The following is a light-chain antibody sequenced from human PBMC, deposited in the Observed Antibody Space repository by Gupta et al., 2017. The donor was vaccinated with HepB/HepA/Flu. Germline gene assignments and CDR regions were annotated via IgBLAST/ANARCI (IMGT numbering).Light chain of an antibody. Sequence: DIQMTQSPSSLSASVGDRVTIPCKASQDMSNYLNWYQQKPGKAPKLLIYDASNLETGVPSRFSGSGSGTDFTFTISSLQPEDIATYYCQQYANLPFTFGQGTRLEIK. CDR3: QQYANLPFT. CDR2: DAS. CDR1: QDMSNY. J-gene: IGKJ5*01. V-gene: IGKV1-33*01.